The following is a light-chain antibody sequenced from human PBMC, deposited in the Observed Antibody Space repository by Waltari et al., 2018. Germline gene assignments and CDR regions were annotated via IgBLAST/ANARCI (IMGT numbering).Light chain of an antibody. CDR2: DVN. CDR3: ASFASGTTVV. V-gene: IGLV2-14*01. J-gene: IGLJ3*02. CDR1: SREVGGHAH. Sequence: SALTQPASVSGTPGQSNTISCSGASREVGGHAHVSWYQQHPAKVPNLILYDVNKGPSGVFNRFAGSKSGNTASLTISGLQAEDEADYYCASFASGTTVVFGGGTKVTVL.